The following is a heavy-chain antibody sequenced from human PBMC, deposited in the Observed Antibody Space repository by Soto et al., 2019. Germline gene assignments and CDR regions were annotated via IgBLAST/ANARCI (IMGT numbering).Heavy chain of an antibody. CDR1: GFTFSTYG. J-gene: IGHJ4*02. D-gene: IGHD3-10*01. CDR3: AKVGLVLVWFGELQD. CDR2: ISYDGSNK. Sequence: GRSLRLSCAASGFTFSTYGMHWVRQAPGKGLEWVAVISYDGSNKYYADSVKGRFTISRDNSKNTLYLQMNSLRAEDTAVYYCAKVGLVLVWFGELQDWGQGTLVTVSS. V-gene: IGHV3-30*18.